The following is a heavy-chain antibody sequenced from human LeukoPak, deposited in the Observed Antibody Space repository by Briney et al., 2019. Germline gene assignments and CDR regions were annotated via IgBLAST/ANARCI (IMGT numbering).Heavy chain of an antibody. CDR3: ARNRLTAGEPNWFDP. Sequence: SETLSLTSTVSGGSISSGGYYWSWIRQHPGKGLEWIGYIYYSGSTYYNPSLKSRVTISVDTSKNQFSLKLSSVTAADTAVYYCARNRLTAGEPNWFDPWGQGTLVTVSS. CDR1: GGSISSGGYY. D-gene: IGHD2-21*02. V-gene: IGHV4-31*03. CDR2: IYYSGST. J-gene: IGHJ5*02.